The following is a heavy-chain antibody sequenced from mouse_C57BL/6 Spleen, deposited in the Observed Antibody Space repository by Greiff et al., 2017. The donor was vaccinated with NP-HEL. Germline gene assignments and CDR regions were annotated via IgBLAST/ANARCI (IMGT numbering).Heavy chain of an antibody. V-gene: IGHV1-63*01. CDR1: GYTFTNYW. CDR3: ARNYGSSYGYFDV. D-gene: IGHD1-1*01. CDR2: IYPGGGYT. J-gene: IGHJ1*03. Sequence: VQLVESGAELVRPGTSVKMSCKASGYTFTNYWIGWAKQRPGHGLEWIGDIYPGGGYTNYNEKFKGKATLTADKSSSTAYMQFSSLTSEDSAIYYCARNYGSSYGYFDVWGTGTTVTVSS.